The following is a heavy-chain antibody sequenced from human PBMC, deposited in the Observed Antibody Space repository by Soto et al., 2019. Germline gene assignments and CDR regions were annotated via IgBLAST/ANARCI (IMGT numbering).Heavy chain of an antibody. D-gene: IGHD5-12*01. J-gene: IGHJ4*02. CDR1: GVSISDGGYS. Sequence: QLQLQESGSGLVKPSQTLSLNCAVSGVSISDGGYSWRWIRQPPGKGLEWIGYTHVSGDTYYNPSLTARVTLSVDRSRNQFSLNRRSMTAADTAVYYCSRAPFCGSKRHVDYWGQGTLVSVSS. CDR3: SRAPFCGSKRHVDY. V-gene: IGHV4-30-2*01. CDR2: THVSGDT.